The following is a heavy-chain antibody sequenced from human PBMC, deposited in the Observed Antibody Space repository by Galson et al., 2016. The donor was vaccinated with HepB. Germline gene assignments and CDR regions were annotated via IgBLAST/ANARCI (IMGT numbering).Heavy chain of an antibody. Sequence: SLRLSCAASGFIVSSNYWMHWVRQVPGKGLVWVSRISTNGTNASHADSVKGRFTTSRDSGKNTLYLQKNSLRAEDTAVYYCARGNYYAMDVWGQGTTVTVSS. J-gene: IGHJ6*02. CDR2: ISTNGTNA. CDR1: GFIVSSNYW. CDR3: ARGNYYAMDV. V-gene: IGHV3-74*01.